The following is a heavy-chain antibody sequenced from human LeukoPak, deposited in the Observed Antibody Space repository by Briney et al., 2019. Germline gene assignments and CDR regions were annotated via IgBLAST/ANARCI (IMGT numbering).Heavy chain of an antibody. Sequence: GGSLRLSCEASGFTFSSYDMHWVRQAPGKGLEWVAVISYDGSNEYYADSVKGRFAISRDNSKYTLHLQMNSLRAEDTAVYYCAKGIRFDWLLYDYWGQGTLVTVSS. V-gene: IGHV3-30*18. D-gene: IGHD3-9*01. CDR1: GFTFSSYD. CDR3: AKGIRFDWLLYDY. J-gene: IGHJ4*02. CDR2: ISYDGSNE.